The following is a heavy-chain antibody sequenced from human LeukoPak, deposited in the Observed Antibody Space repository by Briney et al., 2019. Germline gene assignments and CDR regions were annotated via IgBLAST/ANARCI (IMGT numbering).Heavy chain of an antibody. J-gene: IGHJ4*02. CDR3: ARDDYYGSGLLYFDY. V-gene: IGHV3-20*04. CDR1: GFTFDDYG. CDR2: INWNGGST. Sequence: GGSLRLSCAASGFTFDDYGMSWVRQAPGKGLEWVSGINWNGGSTGYADSVKGRFTISRDNAKNSLYLQMNSLRAEDTALYYCARDDYYGSGLLYFDYWGQGTLVTVSS. D-gene: IGHD3-10*01.